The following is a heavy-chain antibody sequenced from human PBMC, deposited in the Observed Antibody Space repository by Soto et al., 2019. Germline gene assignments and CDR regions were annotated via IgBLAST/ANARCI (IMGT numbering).Heavy chain of an antibody. CDR2: IYHSGST. J-gene: IGHJ4*02. CDR1: GGSISSGGYS. Sequence: SETLSLTCAVSGGSISSGGYSWSWIRQPPGKGLEWIGYIYHSGSTYYNPSLKSRVTISVDRSKNQFSLKLSSVTAADTAVYYCARQRRDFDYWGQGSLLTVSS. CDR3: ARQRRDFDY. D-gene: IGHD6-25*01. V-gene: IGHV4-30-2*01.